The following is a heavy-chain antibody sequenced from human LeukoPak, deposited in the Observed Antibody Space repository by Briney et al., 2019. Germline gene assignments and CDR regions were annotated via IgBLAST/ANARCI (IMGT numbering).Heavy chain of an antibody. Sequence: GESLKISCKGSGYSFTSYWIGWVRQTPGKGLEWMGVIYPGDSRTRYNPTFEGQVPISADKSIHTAYLQWSSLKASDTAMYYCACREFYSPWPGPWGQGTLVTVSS. CDR3: ACREFYSPWPGP. CDR1: GYSFTSYW. J-gene: IGHJ5*02. CDR2: IYPGDSRT. V-gene: IGHV5-51*01. D-gene: IGHD5-18*01.